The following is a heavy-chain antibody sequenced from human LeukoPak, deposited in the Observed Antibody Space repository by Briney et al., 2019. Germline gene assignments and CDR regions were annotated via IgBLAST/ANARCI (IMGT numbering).Heavy chain of an antibody. J-gene: IGHJ4*02. CDR1: GFTFSSYE. CDR2: ISSSGSTI. V-gene: IGHV3-48*03. CDR3: AKDRAPLGGYQLLPFGY. Sequence: HPGGSLRLSCAASGFTFSSYEMNWVRQAPGKGLEWVSYISSSGSTIYYADSVKGRFTISRDNAKNSLYLQMNSLRAEDTAVYYCAKDRAPLGGYQLLPFGYWGQGTLVTVSS. D-gene: IGHD2-2*01.